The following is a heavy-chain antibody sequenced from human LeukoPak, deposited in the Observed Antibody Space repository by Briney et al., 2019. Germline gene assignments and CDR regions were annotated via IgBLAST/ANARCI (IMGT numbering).Heavy chain of an antibody. V-gene: IGHV4-38-2*02. D-gene: IGHD6-13*01. Sequence: SETLSLTCTVSGGSISSYYWGWIRQPPGKGRKGIGSIYHSGSTYYNPSLKSRVTISVDTSKNQFSLKLSSVTAADTAVYYCARGIAAAGTRWFDPWGQGTLVTVSS. J-gene: IGHJ5*02. CDR2: IYHSGST. CDR1: GGSISSYY. CDR3: ARGIAAAGTRWFDP.